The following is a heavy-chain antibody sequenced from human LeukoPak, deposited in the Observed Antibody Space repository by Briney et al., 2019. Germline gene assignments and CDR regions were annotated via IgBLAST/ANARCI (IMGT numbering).Heavy chain of an antibody. J-gene: IGHJ5*02. V-gene: IGHV4-34*01. D-gene: IGHD5-12*01. CDR1: GGSFSGYY. Sequence: SETLSLTCAVYGGSFSGYYWSWIRQPPGKGLEWIGEINHSGSTNYNPSLKSRVTISVDTSKNQFSLKLGSVTAADTAVYYCARGGYGGYADNWFDPWGQGTLVTVSS. CDR2: INHSGST. CDR3: ARGGYGGYADNWFDP.